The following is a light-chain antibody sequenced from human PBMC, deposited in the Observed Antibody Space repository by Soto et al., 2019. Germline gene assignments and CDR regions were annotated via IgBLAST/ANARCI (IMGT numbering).Light chain of an antibody. CDR1: QGISSY. V-gene: IGKV1D-13*01. Sequence: AIQLAESPSFLSAGLGYIVTITFRASQGISSYLAWYQQKPGKATKLLIFDASSLESGTPYRFSGRRSGTQFTLTINGLQPDDFATYYCQQYDNYKPLNFGGGTKV. CDR2: DAS. CDR3: QQYDNYKPLN. J-gene: IGKJ4*01.